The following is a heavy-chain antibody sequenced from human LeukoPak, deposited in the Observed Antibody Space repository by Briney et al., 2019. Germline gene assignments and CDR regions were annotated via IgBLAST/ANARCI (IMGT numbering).Heavy chain of an antibody. D-gene: IGHD3-10*01. CDR2: LYTTGAT. J-gene: IGHJ4*02. Sequence: PGGSLRLSCAASGFTVSSYFMSWVRQVPGKGLEWVSILYTTGATYYADSVKGRFTISRDNSRNTLYLQMNSLRAEDTAVYYCAKKGYAGSGTYSYYFDYWGQGTLVTVTS. CDR3: AKKGYAGSGTYSYYFDY. V-gene: IGHV3-53*01. CDR1: GFTVSSYF.